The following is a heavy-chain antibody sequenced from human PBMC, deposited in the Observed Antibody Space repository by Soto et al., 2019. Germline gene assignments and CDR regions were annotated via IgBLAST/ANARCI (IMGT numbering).Heavy chain of an antibody. CDR2: ISTSGATR. Sequence: ESGGGLVQPGGSLRLSCVASGFTFSTDTMNWVRQAPGKGLEWVAHISTSGATRYYADSVKGRFTISRDNAKTSLYLQMDRLRNEATAVYYCARFFGSGFDYWGPGTLVTVSS. J-gene: IGHJ4*02. D-gene: IGHD6-19*01. V-gene: IGHV3-48*02. CDR3: ARFFGSGFDY. CDR1: GFTFSTDT.